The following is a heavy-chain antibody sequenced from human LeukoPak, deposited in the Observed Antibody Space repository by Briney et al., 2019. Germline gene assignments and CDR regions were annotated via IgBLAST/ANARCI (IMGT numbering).Heavy chain of an antibody. CDR2: IYHSGST. V-gene: IGHV4-30-2*01. D-gene: IGHD6-13*01. J-gene: IGHJ5*02. CDR1: GGSISSGGYS. CDR3: ARLIATTGLADWFDP. Sequence: PSETLSLTCAVSGGSISSGGYSWSWIRQPPGKGLEWIGYIYHSGSTYYNPSLKSRVTISVDRSKNQFSLRLSSVTAADTAIYYCARLIATTGLADWFDPWGQGILVTVSS.